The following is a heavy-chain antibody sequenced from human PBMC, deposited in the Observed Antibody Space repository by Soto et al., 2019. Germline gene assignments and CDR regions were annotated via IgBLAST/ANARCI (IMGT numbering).Heavy chain of an antibody. CDR3: AHSVVMGVTDRFPWGAPYYFDY. J-gene: IGHJ4*02. CDR2: IYWDDDK. D-gene: IGHD2-21*01. CDR1: GFSLSTSGVG. Sequence: QITLKESGPTLVKPTQTLTLTGTFSGFSLSTSGVGVGWIRQPPGKALEWLALIYWDDDKRYSPSLKSRPAIPKDTAKTQVVLTMTNMDPVDTATYYCAHSVVMGVTDRFPWGAPYYFDYWGQGTLVTVSS. V-gene: IGHV2-5*02.